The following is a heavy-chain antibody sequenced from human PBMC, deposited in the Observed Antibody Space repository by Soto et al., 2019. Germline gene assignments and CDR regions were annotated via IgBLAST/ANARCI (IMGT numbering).Heavy chain of an antibody. J-gene: IGHJ3*02. CDR2: ISYDGSNK. D-gene: IGHD2-15*01. V-gene: IGHV3-30*18. CDR3: AKEGAAYAFDI. Sequence: QVQLVESGGGVVQPGRSLRLSCAASGFTISSYGMHRVRQAPGKGLEWVAVISYDGSNKYYVDSVKGRFTISRDNSKNTLYLQMNSLRAEDTAVYYCAKEGAAYAFDIWGQGTMVTVSS. CDR1: GFTISSYG.